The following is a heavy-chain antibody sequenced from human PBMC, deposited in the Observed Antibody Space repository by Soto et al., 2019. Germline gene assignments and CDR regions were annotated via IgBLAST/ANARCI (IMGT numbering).Heavy chain of an antibody. CDR2: ISGSGGST. Sequence: GSLRLSCAASGFTFSSHAMSWVRQVPGKELEWVSAISGSGGSTFYADSVKGRFTISRDNSKNTLYLQMNSLRAEDTAVYYCAKGGSSGYYYGMDVWGQGT. V-gene: IGHV3-23*01. D-gene: IGHD6-13*01. CDR3: AKGGSSGYYYGMDV. J-gene: IGHJ6*02. CDR1: GFTFSSHA.